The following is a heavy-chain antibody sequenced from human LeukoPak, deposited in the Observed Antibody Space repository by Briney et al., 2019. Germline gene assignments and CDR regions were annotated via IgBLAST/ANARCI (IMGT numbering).Heavy chain of an antibody. Sequence: GGSLRLSCAASGFIFSSYGMHWVRQAPGKGLEWVAVISYDGSNKYYADSVKGRFTISRDNSKNTLYLQMNSLRAEDTAVYHCAKNNGSSPYIDYWGQGTLVTVSS. CDR1: GFIFSSYG. CDR2: ISYDGSNK. V-gene: IGHV3-30*18. CDR3: AKNNGSSPYIDY. D-gene: IGHD6-13*01. J-gene: IGHJ4*02.